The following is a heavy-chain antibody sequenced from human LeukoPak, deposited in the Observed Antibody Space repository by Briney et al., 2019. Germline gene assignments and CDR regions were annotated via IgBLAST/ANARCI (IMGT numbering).Heavy chain of an antibody. CDR2: IYYSGST. CDR3: ARFGGSYWGSFDY. D-gene: IGHD1-26*01. J-gene: IGHJ4*02. V-gene: IGHV4-39*01. Sequence: SETLSLTCTVSGGSISSYYWGWIRQPPGKGLEWIGSIYYSGSTYYNPSLKSRVTISVDTSKNQFSLKLSSVTAADTAVYYCARFGGSYWGSFDYWGQGTLVTVSS. CDR1: GGSISSYY.